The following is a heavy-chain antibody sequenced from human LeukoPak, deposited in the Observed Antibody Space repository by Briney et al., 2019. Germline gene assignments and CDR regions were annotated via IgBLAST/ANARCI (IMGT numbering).Heavy chain of an antibody. CDR3: VKDPTYFDY. CDR2: ISSGSNSI. V-gene: IGHV3-21*01. Sequence: GGSLKLSCAVSGFTFRAYRMSWVRQAPGKGLEWVSSISSGSNSIYYTDSVKGRFTISRDNAKDSLYLEMNSLIAEDTAIYYCVKDPTYFDYWGQGTLVTVSS. J-gene: IGHJ4*02. CDR1: GFTFRAYR.